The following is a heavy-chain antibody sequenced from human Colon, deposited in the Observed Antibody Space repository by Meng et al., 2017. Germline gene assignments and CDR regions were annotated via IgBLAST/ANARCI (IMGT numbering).Heavy chain of an antibody. Sequence: GESLKISCAASGFTLSDYPMHWVRQAPGKGLEWVAVISYDGGTELYADSVKGRFTISRDSSENTLYLQMNSLRTEDTAVYYCVRDPKRGWGDYFDHWGQGTLVTVSS. V-gene: IGHV3-30*01. CDR1: GFTLSDYP. D-gene: IGHD1-26*01. CDR3: VRDPKRGWGDYFDH. J-gene: IGHJ4*02. CDR2: ISYDGGTE.